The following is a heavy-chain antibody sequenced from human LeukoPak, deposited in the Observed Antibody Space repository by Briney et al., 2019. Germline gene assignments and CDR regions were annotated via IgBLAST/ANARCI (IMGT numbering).Heavy chain of an antibody. D-gene: IGHD6-13*01. CDR1: ALTFSNYA. Sequence: GGSLRLSCAASALTFSNYAMSWVRQAPGKGLEWVSAISASGRSTYYADSVKGRFTISRDNSKTTVYLQMNSLRAEDTAVYYCAKDALSSRLTNDPFGWFDPWGQGTLVTVSS. CDR2: ISASGRST. J-gene: IGHJ5*02. V-gene: IGHV3-23*01. CDR3: AKDALSSRLTNDPFGWFDP.